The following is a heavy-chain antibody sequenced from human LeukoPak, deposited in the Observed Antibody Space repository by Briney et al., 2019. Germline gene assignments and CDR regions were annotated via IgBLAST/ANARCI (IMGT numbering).Heavy chain of an antibody. D-gene: IGHD3-22*01. CDR2: INHSGST. J-gene: IGHJ5*02. Sequence: PSETLSLTCAVYGGSFSGYYWSWIRQPPGKGLEWIGEINHSGSTNYNPSLKSRVTISVDTSKNQFSLKLSSVTAADTAVYYCARASTDYYDSSGYIGWFDPWGQGTLVTVSS. CDR1: GGSFSGYY. V-gene: IGHV4-34*01. CDR3: ARASTDYYDSSGYIGWFDP.